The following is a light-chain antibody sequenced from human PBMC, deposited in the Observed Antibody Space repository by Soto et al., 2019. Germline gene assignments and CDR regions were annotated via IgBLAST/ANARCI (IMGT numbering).Light chain of an antibody. CDR3: MQSMRLPFT. CDR2: EVS. CDR1: QSLLHGDGKTY. V-gene: IGKV2D-29*01. J-gene: IGKJ2*01. Sequence: EIVLTQTPLSLSVIPGQPASISCKSSQSLLHGDGKTYLYWFVRKPGQPPQLLFYEVSKRFSGVPDRFRGSGSGTDFTLTISRVEGEDLGLYYCMQSMRLPFTFGQGTKLEI.